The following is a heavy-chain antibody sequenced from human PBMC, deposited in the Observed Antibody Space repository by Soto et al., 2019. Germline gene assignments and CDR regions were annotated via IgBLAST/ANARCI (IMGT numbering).Heavy chain of an antibody. Sequence: SETLSLTCAVYGGSFSGYYWSWIRQPPGKGLEWIGEINHSGSTNYNPSLKSRVTISVDTSKNQFSLKLSSVTAADTAVYYCERGHRLLWFGGGMDVWGQGTTVNVSS. CDR1: GGSFSGYY. CDR2: INHSGST. J-gene: IGHJ6*02. D-gene: IGHD3-10*01. V-gene: IGHV4-34*01. CDR3: ERGHRLLWFGGGMDV.